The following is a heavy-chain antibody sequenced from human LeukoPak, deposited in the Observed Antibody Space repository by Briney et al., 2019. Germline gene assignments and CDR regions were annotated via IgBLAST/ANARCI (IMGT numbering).Heavy chain of an antibody. V-gene: IGHV1-69*13. CDR1: GGTFSTYA. Sequence: RASVKVSCKASGGTFSTYAISWVRQAPGQGLEWMGGIIPILGTANYAQRFQGRVTLTADESSSTAYMALSSLRSEDTAMYYCARGELLVDYWGQGTLVTVSS. CDR2: IIPILGTA. CDR3: ARGELLVDY. D-gene: IGHD3-10*01. J-gene: IGHJ4*02.